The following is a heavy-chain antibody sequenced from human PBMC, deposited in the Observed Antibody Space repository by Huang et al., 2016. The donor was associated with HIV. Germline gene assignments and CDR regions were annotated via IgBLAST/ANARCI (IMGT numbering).Heavy chain of an antibody. CDR1: GGSIGSHY. V-gene: IGHV4-59*11. Sequence: QVQLQESGPGLVKPSETLSLTCNVSGGSIGSHYWTWIRQLPGKGLEWIGSPSYSGSTNYSPSLKSRVTISVDTSKNQFSLTLSSVTAADTAVYFCARDRTRNSRDYWGQGTLVTVSS. J-gene: IGHJ4*02. CDR3: ARDRTRNSRDY. D-gene: IGHD4-4*01. CDR2: PSYSGST.